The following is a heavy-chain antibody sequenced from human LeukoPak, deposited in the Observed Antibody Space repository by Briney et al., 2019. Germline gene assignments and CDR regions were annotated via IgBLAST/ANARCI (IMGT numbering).Heavy chain of an antibody. CDR3: AREDDSGSTDPFDY. D-gene: IGHD1-26*01. CDR2: ISPTGGST. CDR1: GYTFTSNY. V-gene: IGHV1-46*01. J-gene: IGHJ4*02. Sequence: ASVKVSCKAFGYTFTSNYMHWVRQAPGQGPEWMGVISPTGGSTTYAQKFQGRVTMTRNMSTSTVYMELSSLRSEDTAVYYCAREDDSGSTDPFDYWGQGTLVTVSS.